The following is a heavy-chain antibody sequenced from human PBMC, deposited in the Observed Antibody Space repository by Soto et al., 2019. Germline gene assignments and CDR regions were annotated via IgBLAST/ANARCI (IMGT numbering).Heavy chain of an antibody. J-gene: IGHJ5*02. CDR3: ARDTPDYRKMNCNWYDP. V-gene: IGHV1-46*03. D-gene: IGHD4-17*01. Sequence: ASVKVSCKASGYTFTSYYMHWVRQAPGQGLEWMGIINPSGGSTSYAQKFQGRVTMTRDTSTSTVYMELSSLRSEDTAVYYCARDTPDYRKMNCNWYDPWGQGTLVTVSS. CDR1: GYTFTSYY. CDR2: INPSGGST.